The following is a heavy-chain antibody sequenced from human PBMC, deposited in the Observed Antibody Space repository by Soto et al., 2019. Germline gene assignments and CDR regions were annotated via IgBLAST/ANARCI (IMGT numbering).Heavy chain of an antibody. D-gene: IGHD3-16*01. CDR1: GGSISSYY. CDR2: IYYSGST. J-gene: IGHJ4*02. V-gene: IGHV4-59*12. Sequence: KPSETLSLTCTVSGGSISSYYWSWIRQPPGKGLEWIGYIYYSGSTNYNPSLKSRVTISVDTSKNQFSLKLSSVTAADTAVYYCARAVANYGITFSPFDYWGQGTLVTVSS. CDR3: ARAVANYGITFSPFDY.